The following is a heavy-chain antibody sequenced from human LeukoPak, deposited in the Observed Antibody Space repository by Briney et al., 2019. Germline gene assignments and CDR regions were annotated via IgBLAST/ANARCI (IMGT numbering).Heavy chain of an antibody. D-gene: IGHD3-10*01. CDR3: ARIRYYYGSGSYSLGY. Sequence: SVKVSCKASGGTFSSYAISWVRRAPGQGLEWMGGIIPIFGTANYAQKFQGRVTITADESTSTAYMELSSLRSEDTAVYYCARIRYYYGSGSYSLGYWGQGTLVTVSS. J-gene: IGHJ4*02. CDR1: GGTFSSYA. CDR2: IIPIFGTA. V-gene: IGHV1-69*13.